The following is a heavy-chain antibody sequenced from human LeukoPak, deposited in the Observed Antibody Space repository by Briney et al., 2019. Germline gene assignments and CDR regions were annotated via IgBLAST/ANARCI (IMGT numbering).Heavy chain of an antibody. CDR1: GFTFSGSA. V-gene: IGHV3-33*08. CDR2: IWYDGSNK. D-gene: IGHD3-22*01. CDR3: ARAEDYDSSGYVDAFDI. J-gene: IGHJ3*02. Sequence: PGGSLRLSCAASGFTFSGSAMHWVRQAPGKGLEWVAVIWYDGSNKYYADSVKGRFSISRDNSKNTLYLHMNSLRAEDTALYYCARAEDYDSSGYVDAFDIWGQGTMVTVSS.